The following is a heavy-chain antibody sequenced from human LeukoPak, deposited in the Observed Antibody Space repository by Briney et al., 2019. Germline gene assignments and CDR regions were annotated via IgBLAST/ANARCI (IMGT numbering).Heavy chain of an antibody. J-gene: IGHJ4*01. Sequence: PGGSLRLSCAVSGFTFSNYWMSWVRQAPGKGLEWVANINQDGSEKYSVDSVKGRFTISRDNAKNSLYLQMNSLRAEDTAVYYCARAYYFDTGNYYTPTSSVDYWGYGTLVTVSS. V-gene: IGHV3-7*04. D-gene: IGHD3-10*01. CDR2: INQDGSEK. CDR1: GFTFSNYW. CDR3: ARAYYFDTGNYYTPTSSVDY.